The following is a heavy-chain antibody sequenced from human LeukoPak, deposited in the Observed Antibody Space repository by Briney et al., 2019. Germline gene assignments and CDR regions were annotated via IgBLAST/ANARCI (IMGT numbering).Heavy chain of an antibody. Sequence: LSGGSLRLSCTASGFTFSDYAMSWVRQAPGKGLEWVGFIRSKAYGGTTEYAASVKGRFTISRDDSKSIAYLQMNSLKTEDTAVYYCTRVNSGSYFDYWGQGTLVTVSS. D-gene: IGHD1-26*01. V-gene: IGHV3-49*04. CDR3: TRVNSGSYFDY. CDR1: GFTFSDYA. J-gene: IGHJ4*02. CDR2: IRSKAYGGTT.